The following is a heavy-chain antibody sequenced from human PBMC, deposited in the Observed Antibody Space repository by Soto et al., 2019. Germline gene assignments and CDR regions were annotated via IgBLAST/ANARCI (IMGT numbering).Heavy chain of an antibody. V-gene: IGHV3-23*01. CDR3: AKVKGKFVGIAAAGTLDY. D-gene: IGHD6-13*01. Sequence: GGSLRLSCAASGFTFSSYAMSWVRQAPGKGLEWVSVISGSGGSTYYADSVKGRFTISRDNSKNTLYLQMNSLRAEDTAVFYCAKVKGKFVGIAAAGTLDYWGQGTLVTVSS. CDR1: GFTFSSYA. J-gene: IGHJ4*02. CDR2: ISGSGGST.